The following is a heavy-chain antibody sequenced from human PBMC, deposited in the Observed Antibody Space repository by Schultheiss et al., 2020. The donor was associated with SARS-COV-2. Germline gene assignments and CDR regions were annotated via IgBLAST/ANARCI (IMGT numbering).Heavy chain of an antibody. J-gene: IGHJ4*02. V-gene: IGHV3-30*04. Sequence: GGSLRLSCEVSTFTFSNYAMYWVRQAPDKGLEWVAAFSYDGSNTSYADSVKGRFTIFRDNSKNTLYLQMNSLRAEDTAVYYCARDLAVTGTGLGYWGQGTLVTVSS. CDR1: TFTFSNYA. CDR2: FSYDGSNT. D-gene: IGHD6-19*01. CDR3: ARDLAVTGTGLGY.